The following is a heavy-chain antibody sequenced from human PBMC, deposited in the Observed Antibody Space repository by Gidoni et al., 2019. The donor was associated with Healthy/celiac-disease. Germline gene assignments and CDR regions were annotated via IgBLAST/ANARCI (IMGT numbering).Heavy chain of an antibody. CDR3: AREYSGSYSYAFDI. Sequence: QVQLVESGGGVVQPGRSLRLSCAASGVTFSSYGMHWVRQAPGKGLAWVAVIWYDGSNKYYADSVKGRFTISRDNSKNTLYLQMNSLRAEDTAVYYCAREYSGSYSYAFDIWGQGTMVTVSS. CDR1: GVTFSSYG. V-gene: IGHV3-33*01. J-gene: IGHJ3*02. D-gene: IGHD1-26*01. CDR2: IWYDGSNK.